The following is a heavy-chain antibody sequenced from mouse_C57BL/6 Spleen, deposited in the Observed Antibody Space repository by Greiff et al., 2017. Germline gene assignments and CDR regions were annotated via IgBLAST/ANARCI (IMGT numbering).Heavy chain of an antibody. J-gene: IGHJ2*01. CDR2: IHPSASDT. Sequence: QVQLQQPGAELVKPGASVKVSCKASGYTFTSYWMHWVKQRPGQGLEWIGRIHPSASDTNYNQKFKGKATLTVDKSSSTAYMQLSSLTSEDSAVYYCAISGGPYYFDYWGQGTTLTVSS. CDR1: GYTFTSYW. V-gene: IGHV1-74*01. CDR3: AISGGPYYFDY. D-gene: IGHD3-1*01.